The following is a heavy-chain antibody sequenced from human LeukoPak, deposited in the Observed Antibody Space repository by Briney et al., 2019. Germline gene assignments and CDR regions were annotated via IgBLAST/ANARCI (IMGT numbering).Heavy chain of an antibody. CDR3: ARGTLYYYGSGSYPWYFDY. CDR2: IYHSGST. D-gene: IGHD3-10*01. J-gene: IGHJ4*02. CDR1: GGSISSGGYY. V-gene: IGHV4-31*03. Sequence: SETLSLTCTVSGGSISSGGYYWSWIRQHPGKGLEWIGYIYHSGSTYYNPSLKSRVTISVDTSKNQFSLKLSSVTAADTAVYYCARGTLYYYGSGSYPWYFDYWGQGTLVTVSS.